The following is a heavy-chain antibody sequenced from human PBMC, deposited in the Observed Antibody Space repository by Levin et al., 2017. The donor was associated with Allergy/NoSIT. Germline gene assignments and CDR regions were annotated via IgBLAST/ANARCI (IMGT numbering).Heavy chain of an antibody. CDR1: GFTFSSYA. V-gene: IGHV3-30*04. D-gene: IGHD5-24*01. CDR3: ARDVAEMATGGDY. J-gene: IGHJ4*02. CDR2: ISYDGSNK. Sequence: GESLKISCAASGFTFSSYAMHWVRQAPGKGLEWVAVISYDGSNKYYADSVKGRFTISRDNSKNTLYLQMNSLRAEDTAVYYCARDVAEMATGGDYWGQGTLVTVSS.